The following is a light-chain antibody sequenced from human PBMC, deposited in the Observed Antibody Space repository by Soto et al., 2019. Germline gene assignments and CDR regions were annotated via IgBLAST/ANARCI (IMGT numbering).Light chain of an antibody. Sequence: DIVMTQSPDSLAVSLGERATINCKSSQSVLYSSNNKNYLAWYQQKPGQPPKLLIYWASTRESGVPDRFSGSGSGTDFTLTISSLQAEDMAVYYCQQYYDTSYTFGQGTKLEIK. V-gene: IGKV4-1*01. J-gene: IGKJ2*01. CDR2: WAS. CDR3: QQYYDTSYT. CDR1: QSVLYSSNNKNY.